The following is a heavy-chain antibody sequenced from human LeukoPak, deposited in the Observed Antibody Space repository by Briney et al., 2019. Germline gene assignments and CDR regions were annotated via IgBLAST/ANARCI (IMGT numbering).Heavy chain of an antibody. J-gene: IGHJ4*02. CDR2: IHYSGST. CDR1: GGSISSGDYY. Sequence: PSETLSLTCTVSGGSISSGDYYWSWIRQPPGKGLEWIGYIHYSGSTHDNPSLKSRIAISVDTSKNQFSLKLSSVTAADTAVYYCARIVDCLVTTCSYYFDYWGQGTLVTVSS. CDR3: ARIVDCLVTTCSYYFDY. D-gene: IGHD2-2*01. V-gene: IGHV4-30-4*01.